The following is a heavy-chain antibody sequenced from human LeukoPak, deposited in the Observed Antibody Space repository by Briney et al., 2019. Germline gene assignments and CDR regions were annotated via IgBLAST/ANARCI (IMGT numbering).Heavy chain of an antibody. CDR2: IDHSGGT. J-gene: IGHJ5*02. CDR1: GGSLINYY. V-gene: IGHV4-34*10. CDR3: AMVLWQSGRPGP. D-gene: IGHD4/OR15-4a*01. Sequence: SETLSLTCAVYGGSLINYYWGWIRQSPGKGLEWIGDIDHSGGTNYNPALRSRVTMSIDPSRNQFYLKINSVTASDTAVYYCAMVLWQSGRPGPWDQGSLVTVSS.